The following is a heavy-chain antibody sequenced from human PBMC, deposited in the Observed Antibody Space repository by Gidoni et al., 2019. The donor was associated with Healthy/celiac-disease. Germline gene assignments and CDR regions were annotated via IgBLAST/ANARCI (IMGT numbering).Heavy chain of an antibody. CDR2: IYYSGST. J-gene: IGHJ5*02. CDR3: AQGLSWGWFDP. D-gene: IGHD3-16*01. CDR1: GGSISSGDYY. V-gene: IGHV4-30-4*01. Sequence: QVQLQESGPGLVKRGKTLSLTCTVAGGSISSGDYYWSWIRQPPGKGLEWIGYIYYSGSTYYNPSLKSRVTISVDTSKNQFSLKLSSVPAADTAVYYCAQGLSWGWFDPWGQGTLVPFSS.